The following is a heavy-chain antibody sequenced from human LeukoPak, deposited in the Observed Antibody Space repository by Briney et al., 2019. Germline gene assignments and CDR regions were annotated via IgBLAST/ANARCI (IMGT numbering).Heavy chain of an antibody. Sequence: SETLSLTCTVSGGSISSYYWSWIRQPAGKGLEWIGRIYTSGSTNYNPSLKSRVTISLDTSKKQFSLKLSSVTAADTAVYYCARVILHYYGSGSYCNGLKDAFDIWGQGTMVTVSS. CDR2: IYTSGST. V-gene: IGHV4-4*07. CDR3: ARVILHYYGSGSYCNGLKDAFDI. CDR1: GGSISSYY. J-gene: IGHJ3*02. D-gene: IGHD3-10*01.